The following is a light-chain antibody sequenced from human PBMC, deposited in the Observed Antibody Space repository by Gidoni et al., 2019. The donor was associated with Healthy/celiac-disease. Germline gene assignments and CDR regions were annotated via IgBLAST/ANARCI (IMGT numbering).Light chain of an antibody. CDR3: MQALQTPRFT. J-gene: IGKJ3*01. Sequence: DIVMTQSPLSLPVTPGEPASISCRSSQSLLHSNGYNYLDWYLQQPGQSPQLLIYLGSNRAAGVTDRFSGSGSGTDCTLKISRVEAEDVGVYYCMQALQTPRFTFGPGTKVDIK. V-gene: IGKV2-28*01. CDR1: QSLLHSNGYNY. CDR2: LGS.